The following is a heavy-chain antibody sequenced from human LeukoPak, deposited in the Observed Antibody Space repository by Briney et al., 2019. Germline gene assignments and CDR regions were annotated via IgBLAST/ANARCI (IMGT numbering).Heavy chain of an antibody. CDR2: ISSSGSTI. Sequence: GGSLRLSCAASGFTFSSYEMNWVRQAPGKGLEWASYISSSGSTIYYADSVKGRFTISRDNAKNSLYLQMNSLRAEDTAVYYCARDPGCSGGSCYSSFDYWGQGTLVTVSS. CDR3: ARDPGCSGGSCYSSFDY. CDR1: GFTFSSYE. D-gene: IGHD2-15*01. V-gene: IGHV3-48*03. J-gene: IGHJ4*02.